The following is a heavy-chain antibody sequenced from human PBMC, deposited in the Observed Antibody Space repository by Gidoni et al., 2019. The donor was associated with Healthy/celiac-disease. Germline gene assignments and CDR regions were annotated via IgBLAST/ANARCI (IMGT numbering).Heavy chain of an antibody. D-gene: IGHD3-10*01. CDR2: ISSSSSTI. J-gene: IGHJ6*02. CDR3: ARGEGYGSGSYYYYYYGMDV. CDR1: GFTFSSYR. Sequence: AASGFTFSSYRMNWVRQAPGKGLEWVSYISSSSSTIYYADSVKGRFTISRDNAKNSLYLQMNSLRAEDTAVYYCARGEGYGSGSYYYYYYGMDVWGQGTTVTVSS. V-gene: IGHV3-48*04.